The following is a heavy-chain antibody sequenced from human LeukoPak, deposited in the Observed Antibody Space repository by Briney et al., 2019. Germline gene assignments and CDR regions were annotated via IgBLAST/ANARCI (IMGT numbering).Heavy chain of an antibody. J-gene: IGHJ4*02. CDR3: ARALAYCGGDCYSVFDY. D-gene: IGHD2-21*02. Sequence: ASVKVSCKASGYTFTSYGISWVRQAPGQGLEWMGWISAYNGNTNCAQKLQGRVTMTTDTSTSTAYMKLRSLRSDDTAVYYCARALAYCGGDCYSVFDYWGQGTLVTVSS. CDR1: GYTFTSYG. V-gene: IGHV1-18*01. CDR2: ISAYNGNT.